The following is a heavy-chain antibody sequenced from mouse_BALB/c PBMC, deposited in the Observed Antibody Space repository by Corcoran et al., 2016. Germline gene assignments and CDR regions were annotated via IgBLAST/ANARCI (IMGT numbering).Heavy chain of an antibody. J-gene: IGHJ1*01. Sequence: QVQLQQSGAELMKPGASVKISCKATGYTFSSYWIEWVKQRPGHGLEWIGEILPGSGSTNYNEKFKGKATFTADTSSNTAYMQLSSLTSEDSAVYYCSRNYVSSYDWYFDVWGAGTTVTVSS. V-gene: IGHV1-9*01. CDR3: SRNYVSSYDWYFDV. D-gene: IGHD1-1*01. CDR1: GYTFSSYW. CDR2: ILPGSGST.